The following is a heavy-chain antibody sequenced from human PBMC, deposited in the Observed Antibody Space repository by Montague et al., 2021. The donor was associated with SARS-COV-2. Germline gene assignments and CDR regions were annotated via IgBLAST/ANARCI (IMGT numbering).Heavy chain of an antibody. CDR1: GGSISSGSYY. V-gene: IGHV4-61*02. Sequence: ILSLTCTVSGGSISSGSYYWSWIRQPAGKGLEWIGRIYTSGTTDSSFSLKSRVTISIDTSKIQLSLKLTSVTAADTAVYYCARAHSVSWAHLDNWGQGSLVTVSS. CDR3: ARAHSVSWAHLDN. J-gene: IGHJ4*02. CDR2: IYTSGTT. D-gene: IGHD5/OR15-5a*01.